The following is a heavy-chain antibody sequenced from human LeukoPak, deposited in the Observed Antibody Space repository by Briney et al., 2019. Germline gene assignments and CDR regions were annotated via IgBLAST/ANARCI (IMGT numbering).Heavy chain of an antibody. CDR1: GYTFTAYY. V-gene: IGHV1-2*02. J-gene: IGHJ5*02. CDR2: INPNNGGT. D-gene: IGHD2-2*01. Sequence: GASVKVSCKASGYTFTAYYIHWVRQAPGQGLEWMGWINPNNGGTLYAQKFQGRVTMTRDTSIVTAQMELLWLRSDDTAMYYCARVGEGVVVPAAIPWGQGTLVTVSS. CDR3: ARVGEGVVVPAAIP.